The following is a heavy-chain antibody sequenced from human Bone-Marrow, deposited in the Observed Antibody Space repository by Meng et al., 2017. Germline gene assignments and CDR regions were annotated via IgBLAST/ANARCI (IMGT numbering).Heavy chain of an antibody. Sequence: QGQVVQSGAEVKKPGASVKVSCKVSDYTLTSDGFSWVWQAPGQGLQWMGWINIYNGITNYGRNFQGRVTLTTDTSTSTGYMELRSLTSDDTAVYYCATRGNPYLDRWGQGTLVTVSS. CDR2: INIYNGIT. J-gene: IGHJ4*02. V-gene: IGHV1-18*04. CDR1: DYTLTSDG. CDR3: ATRGNPYLDR.